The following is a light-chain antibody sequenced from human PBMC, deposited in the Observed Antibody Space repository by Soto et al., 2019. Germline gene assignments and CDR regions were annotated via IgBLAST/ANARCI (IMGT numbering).Light chain of an antibody. CDR2: KAS. Sequence: DIQMTQSPSTQSASVGDRVTIACLASQSISSWLAWYQQKPGKAPKLLIYKASSLESGVPSRFSGSGSVTEFTLAISGLQPDDLATYYCQQYSTYPFTFGPGTKVEIK. CDR3: QQYSTYPFT. CDR1: QSISSW. V-gene: IGKV1-5*03. J-gene: IGKJ3*01.